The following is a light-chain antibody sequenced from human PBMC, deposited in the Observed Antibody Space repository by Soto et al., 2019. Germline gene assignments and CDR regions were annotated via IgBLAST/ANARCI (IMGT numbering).Light chain of an antibody. V-gene: IGKV3-15*01. CDR1: QSVSSN. J-gene: IGKJ1*01. Sequence: EIVLAQSPATLSLSPGERATLSCRASQSVSSNLAWYQQKPGQAPRLLIHGASTRATGIPARFSGSGSGTEFTLTISSLQSEDFATYYCQQYYSYPRTFGQATKVDIK. CDR2: GAS. CDR3: QQYYSYPRT.